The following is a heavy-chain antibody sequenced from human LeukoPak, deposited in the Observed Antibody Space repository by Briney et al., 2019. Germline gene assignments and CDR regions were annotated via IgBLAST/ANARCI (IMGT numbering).Heavy chain of an antibody. CDR1: GYTFTSYD. D-gene: IGHD2-15*01. J-gene: IGHJ6*02. CDR2: MNPNSGNT. Sequence: ASVKVSCKASGYTFTSYDINWVRQATGQGLEWMGWMNPNSGNTGYTQKFQGRVTMTRSTSISTAYMELSSLRSEDTAVYYCARGGPNCSGGSCYLYGMDVWGQGTTVTVFS. CDR3: ARGGPNCSGGSCYLYGMDV. V-gene: IGHV1-8*01.